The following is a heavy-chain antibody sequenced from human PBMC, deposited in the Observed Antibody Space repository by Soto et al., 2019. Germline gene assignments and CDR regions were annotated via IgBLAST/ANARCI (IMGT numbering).Heavy chain of an antibody. Sequence: ASVKVSCKASGYTFTSYGISWVRQAPGQGLEWMGWISAYNGNTNYAQKLQGRVTMTTDTSTSTAYMELRSLRSDDTAVYYCARDHTTYYDFWSGWRYYYGMDVWG. CDR2: ISAYNGNT. CDR1: GYTFTSYG. J-gene: IGHJ6*02. D-gene: IGHD3-3*01. V-gene: IGHV1-18*04. CDR3: ARDHTTYYDFWSGWRYYYGMDV.